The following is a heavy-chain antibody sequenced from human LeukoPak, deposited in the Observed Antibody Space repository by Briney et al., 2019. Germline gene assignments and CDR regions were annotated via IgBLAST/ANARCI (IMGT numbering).Heavy chain of an antibody. CDR2: IYTSGST. D-gene: IGHD2-15*01. J-gene: IGHJ2*01. CDR1: GGSISSYY. CDR3: ARLGVVVAATNYWYFDL. V-gene: IGHV4-4*07. Sequence: SETLSLTYTVSGGSISSYYWSWIRQPAGKGLEWIGRIYTSGSTNYNPSLKSRVTISVDTSKNQFFLKLCPVTAADTAVYSCARLGVVVAATNYWYFDLWGRGTLVTVSS.